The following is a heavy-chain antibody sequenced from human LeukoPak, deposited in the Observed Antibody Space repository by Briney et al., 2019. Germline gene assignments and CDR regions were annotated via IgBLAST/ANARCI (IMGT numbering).Heavy chain of an antibody. J-gene: IGHJ5*02. V-gene: IGHV1-18*01. CDR2: IGAYNGNT. D-gene: IGHD3-3*01. CDR3: ARAEDQRHYDFWSGYYSNWFDP. Sequence: ASVKVSCKASGYTFTSYGISWVRQAPGQGLEWMGWIGAYNGNTNYAQKLQGRVTMTTDTSTSTAYMELRSLRSDDTAVYYCARAEDQRHYDFWSGYYSNWFDPWGQGTLVTVSS. CDR1: GYTFTSYG.